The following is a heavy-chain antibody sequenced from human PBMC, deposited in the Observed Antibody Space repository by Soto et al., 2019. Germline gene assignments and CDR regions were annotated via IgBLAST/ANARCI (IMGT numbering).Heavy chain of an antibody. J-gene: IGHJ4*02. V-gene: IGHV3-64*04. CDR3: VRGDNWNDEASDY. CDR1: GFTFSSYA. Sequence: GRSLRLSCAASGFTFSSYAMHWVRQAPGKGLEYVSAISSNGGNTYYADSVKGRFTISRDNSKNTVYLQMDSLRAEDTAVYYCVRGDNWNDEASDYWGQGTLVTVSS. CDR2: ISSNGGNT. D-gene: IGHD1-1*01.